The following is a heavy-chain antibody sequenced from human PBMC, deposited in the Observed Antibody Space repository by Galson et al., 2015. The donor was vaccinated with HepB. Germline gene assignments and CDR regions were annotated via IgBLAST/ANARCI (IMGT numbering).Heavy chain of an antibody. J-gene: IGHJ6*02. V-gene: IGHV3-23*01. Sequence: SLRLSCAASGFTFSSYAMSWVRQAPGKGLEWVSAISGSGGSTYYADSVKGRFTISRDNSKNTLYLQMNSLRAEDTAVYYCAKGGPDYYGSGSQAYYYGMDVWGQGTTVTVSS. CDR3: AKGGPDYYGSGSQAYYYGMDV. CDR1: GFTFSSYA. D-gene: IGHD3-10*01. CDR2: ISGSGGST.